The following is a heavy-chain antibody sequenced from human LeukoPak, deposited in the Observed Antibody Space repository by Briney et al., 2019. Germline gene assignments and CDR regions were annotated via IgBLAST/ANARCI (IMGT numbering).Heavy chain of an antibody. CDR2: ISYDGSNK. CDR1: GFTFSSYA. V-gene: IGHV3-30-3*01. CDR3: ARDSALGYCSGGSCPFDP. J-gene: IGHJ5*02. Sequence: PGGSLRLSCAASGFTFSSYAMHWVRQAPGKGLEWVAVISYDGSNKYYADSVKGRFTISRDNSKNTLYLQMNSLRAEDTAVYYCARDSALGYCSGGSCPFDPWGQGTLVTVSS. D-gene: IGHD2-15*01.